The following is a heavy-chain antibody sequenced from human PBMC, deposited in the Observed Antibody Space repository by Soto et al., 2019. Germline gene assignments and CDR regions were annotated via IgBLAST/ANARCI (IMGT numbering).Heavy chain of an antibody. J-gene: IGHJ4*02. V-gene: IGHV3-7*01. CDR2: INQDGSER. CDR1: EFTFSKYW. CDR3: VCGGNYFVY. Sequence: EVQLMESGGGLVQPGGSLRLSCAASEFTFSKYWMTWVRQSPGKGLEWVANINQDGSERYYVDSVRGRFTISRDNAKNSLYLQMNSLRAEDTAVYYCVCGGNYFVYWGQGTLVTVSP. D-gene: IGHD3-16*01.